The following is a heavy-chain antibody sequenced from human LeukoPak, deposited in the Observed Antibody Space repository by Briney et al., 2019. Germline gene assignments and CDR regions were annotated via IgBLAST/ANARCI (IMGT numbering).Heavy chain of an antibody. J-gene: IGHJ4*02. CDR3: ARPDGGNPRGFDY. Sequence: GGSLRLSCAASGFTFSSYSMSWVRQAPGKGLEWVSSISSSSSYIYYADSVKGRFTISRDNAKNSLYLQMNSLRAEDTAVYYCARPDGGNPRGFDYWGQGILVTVSS. V-gene: IGHV3-21*01. CDR2: ISSSSSYI. D-gene: IGHD4-23*01. CDR1: GFTFSSYS.